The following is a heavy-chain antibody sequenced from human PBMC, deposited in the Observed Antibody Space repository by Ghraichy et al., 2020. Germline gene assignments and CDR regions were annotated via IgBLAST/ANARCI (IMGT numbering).Heavy chain of an antibody. J-gene: IGHJ4*02. D-gene: IGHD2-15*01. V-gene: IGHV3-30*03. CDR2: ISYDGSNK. CDR3: ARDLVVVAATLDY. CDR1: GFTFSSYG. Sequence: GGSLRLSCAASGFTFSSYGMHWVRQAPGKGLEWVAVISYDGSNKYYADSVKGRFTISRDNSKNTLYLQMNSLRAEDTAVYYCARDLVVVAATLDYWGQGTLVTVSS.